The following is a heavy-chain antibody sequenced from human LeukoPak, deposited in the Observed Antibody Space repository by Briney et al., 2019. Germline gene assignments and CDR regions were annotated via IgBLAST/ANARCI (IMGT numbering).Heavy chain of an antibody. V-gene: IGHV1-69*05. D-gene: IGHD4-23*01. CDR1: GGTFSSYT. CDR2: IILIFGTA. CDR3: ARNHHSDYGGNSAYYYYYYMDV. Sequence: SVKVSCKASGGTFSSYTISWVRQAPGQGLEWMGGIILIFGTANYAQKFQGRVTITTDESTSTAYMELSSLRSEDTAVYYCARNHHSDYGGNSAYYYYYYMDVWGKGTTVTVSS. J-gene: IGHJ6*03.